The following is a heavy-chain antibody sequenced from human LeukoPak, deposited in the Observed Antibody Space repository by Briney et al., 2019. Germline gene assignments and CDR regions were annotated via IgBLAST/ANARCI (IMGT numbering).Heavy chain of an antibody. J-gene: IGHJ4*02. CDR1: GYTFTDYY. CDR3: AKLCDFWSGSQAY. V-gene: IGHV1-2*02. CDR2: INPHSGAT. Sequence: ASVKVSCKASGYTFTDYYMHWVRQAPGQGLEWMGWINPHSGATSYAQKFQGRVTMTRDTPISTAYMELSSLRSDDTAVYYCAKLCDFWSGSQAYWGQGTLVTVSS. D-gene: IGHD3-3*01.